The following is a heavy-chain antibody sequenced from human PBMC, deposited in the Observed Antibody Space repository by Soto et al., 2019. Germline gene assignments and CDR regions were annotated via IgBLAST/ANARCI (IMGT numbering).Heavy chain of an antibody. Sequence: QVQVVQSGAEVKRPGSSVNVSCKASGGYFNNRQTLNSYPISWVRQAPGQGLEWMGGIIPLFGTTIYAQRFEGRATITADKSTSTTYLEVNNVTSDDTAVYYCATSWGGEIYYYYYAMDVWGQGTAVTVSS. CDR2: IIPLFGTT. CDR3: ATSWGGEIYYYYYAMDV. CDR1: GGYFNNRQTLNSYP. D-gene: IGHD3-16*01. J-gene: IGHJ6*01. V-gene: IGHV1-69*06.